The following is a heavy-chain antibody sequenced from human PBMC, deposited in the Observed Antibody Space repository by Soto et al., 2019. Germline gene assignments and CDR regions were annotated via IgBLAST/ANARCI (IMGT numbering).Heavy chain of an antibody. D-gene: IGHD2-2*01. CDR2: INPNSGGT. V-gene: IGHV1-2*04. CDR3: ARDPGYCSSTSCYGNWFDP. J-gene: IGHJ5*02. Sequence: ASVKVSCKASGYTFTGYYMHWVRQAPGQGLEWVGWINPNSGGTNYAQKFQGWVTMTRDTSISTAYMELSRLRSDDTAVYYCARDPGYCSSTSCYGNWFDPGAREPWSPSPQ. CDR1: GYTFTGYY.